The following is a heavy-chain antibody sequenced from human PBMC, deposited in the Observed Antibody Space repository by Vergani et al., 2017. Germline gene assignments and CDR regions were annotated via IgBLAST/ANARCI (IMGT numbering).Heavy chain of an antibody. J-gene: IGHJ4*02. CDR3: ARGHDYVWGSYRWRYYFDY. CDR2: IYYSGST. V-gene: IGHV4-39*07. Sequence: QVQLQESGPGLVKPSETLSLTCTVSNDSVSNTFYYWGWIRQTPGKGLEWIGSIYYSGSTYYNPSLESRVTMSVDTSKSQFSLKLSSVTAADTAVYYCARGHDYVWGSYRWRYYFDYWGQGTLVTVSS. D-gene: IGHD3-16*02. CDR1: NDSVSNTFYY.